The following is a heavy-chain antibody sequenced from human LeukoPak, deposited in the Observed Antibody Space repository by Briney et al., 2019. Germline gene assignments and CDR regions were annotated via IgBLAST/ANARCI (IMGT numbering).Heavy chain of an antibody. CDR2: INHSGST. Sequence: SETLSLTCAVYGGSFSGYYWSWIRQPPGKGLEWNGEINHSGSTNYNPSLKSRVTISVDTSKNQFSLKLSSVTAADTAVYYCARGYCSSTSCYKGSWFDPWGQGTLVTVSS. V-gene: IGHV4-34*01. CDR3: ARGYCSSTSCYKGSWFDP. D-gene: IGHD2-2*02. J-gene: IGHJ5*02. CDR1: GGSFSGYY.